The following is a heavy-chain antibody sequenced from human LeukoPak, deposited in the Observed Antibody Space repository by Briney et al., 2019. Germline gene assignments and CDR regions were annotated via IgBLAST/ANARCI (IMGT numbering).Heavy chain of an antibody. CDR3: ARDDYGGNEGFDY. CDR1: GGTFSSYA. CDR2: IIPIFGIA. V-gene: IGHV1-69*04. Sequence: ASVKVSCKAPGGTFSSYAISWVRQAPGQGLEWMGRIIPIFGIANYAQKFQGRVTITADKSTSTAYMELSSLRSEDTAVYYCARDDYGGNEGFDYWGQGTLVTVSS. J-gene: IGHJ4*02. D-gene: IGHD4-23*01.